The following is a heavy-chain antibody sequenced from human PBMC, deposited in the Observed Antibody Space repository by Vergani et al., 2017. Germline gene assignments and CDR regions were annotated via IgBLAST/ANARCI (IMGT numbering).Heavy chain of an antibody. Sequence: QVQLVQSGAEVKKPGASVKVSCKASGYTFTGYYMHWVRQAPGQGLEWMGWINPILGIANYAQKFQGRVTITADKSTSTAYMELSSLRSEDTAVYYCARRKTVGYYYGMDVWGQGTTVTVSS. D-gene: IGHD4-23*01. CDR1: GYTFTGYY. CDR2: INPILGIA. J-gene: IGHJ6*02. CDR3: ARRKTVGYYYGMDV. V-gene: IGHV1-69*09.